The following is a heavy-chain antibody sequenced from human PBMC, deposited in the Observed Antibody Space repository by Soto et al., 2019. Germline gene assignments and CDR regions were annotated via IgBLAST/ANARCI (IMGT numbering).Heavy chain of an antibody. CDR2: FDPEDGET. V-gene: IGHV1-24*01. D-gene: IGHD6-19*01. CDR1: GYTLTELS. Sequence: ASVKVSCKVSGYTLTELSMHRVRQAPGKGLEWMGGFDPEDGETIYAQKFQGRVTMTEDTSTDTAYMELSSLRSEDTAVYYCATDNSQYSSAFLGYWGQGTLVTVSS. J-gene: IGHJ4*02. CDR3: ATDNSQYSSAFLGY.